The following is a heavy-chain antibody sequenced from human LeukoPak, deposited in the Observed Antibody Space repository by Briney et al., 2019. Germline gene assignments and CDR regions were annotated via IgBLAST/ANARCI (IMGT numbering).Heavy chain of an antibody. V-gene: IGHV3-23*01. D-gene: IGHD2-21*01. CDR1: GFTFSIST. J-gene: IGHJ4*02. CDR2: ISASGDVT. CDR3: ASPIKDVIAYYFDY. Sequence: GGSLRLSCAASGFTFSISTMTWVRQAPGQGLEWVSIISASGDVTYYADSVKGRFTLSRDNSKNTLYLQMNSLRAEDTAVYYCASPIKDVIAYYFDYWGQGTLVTVSS.